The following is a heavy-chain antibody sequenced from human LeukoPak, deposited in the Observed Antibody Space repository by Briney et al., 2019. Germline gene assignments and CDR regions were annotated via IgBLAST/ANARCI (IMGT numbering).Heavy chain of an antibody. D-gene: IGHD1-26*01. CDR1: GGSISSSSYY. V-gene: IGHV4-39*01. J-gene: IGHJ6*03. CDR2: IYYSGST. Sequence: SETLSLTCTVSGGSISSSSYYWGWIRQPPGKGLEWIGSIYYSGSTYYNPSLKSRVTISVDTSKNQFSLKLSSVTAADTAVYYCARLGGSPYYYYYMDVWGKGTTVTISS. CDR3: ARLGGSPYYYYYMDV.